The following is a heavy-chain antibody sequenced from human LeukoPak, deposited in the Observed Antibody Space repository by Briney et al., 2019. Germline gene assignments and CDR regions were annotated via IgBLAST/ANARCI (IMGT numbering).Heavy chain of an antibody. CDR3: ARDEFGATVTKPYFDY. J-gene: IGHJ4*02. CDR2: ISSSGSTI. V-gene: IGHV3-48*03. D-gene: IGHD4-17*01. Sequence: PGGSLRLSCAASGFTFSSYEMNWVRQAPGKRLEWVSYISSSGSTIYYADSVKGRFTIPRDNAKNSLYLQMNSLRAEDTAVYYCARDEFGATVTKPYFDYWGQGTLVTVYS. CDR1: GFTFSSYE.